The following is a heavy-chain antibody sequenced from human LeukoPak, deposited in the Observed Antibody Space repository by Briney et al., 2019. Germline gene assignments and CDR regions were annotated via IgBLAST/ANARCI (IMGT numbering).Heavy chain of an antibody. CDR3: ARRAVAGTAAFDM. D-gene: IGHD6-19*01. J-gene: IGHJ3*02. V-gene: IGHV4-39*01. CDR1: GGSINSSDYY. CDR2: IYFSGTT. Sequence: PSETLSLTCTVSGGSINSSDYYWGWIRQSPGKGLEWLGNIYFSGTTYYNPSLKSRVTMSVDTAKNQFSLKLSSVTAADTTLYYCARRAVAGTAAFDMWGQGTMVTVSS.